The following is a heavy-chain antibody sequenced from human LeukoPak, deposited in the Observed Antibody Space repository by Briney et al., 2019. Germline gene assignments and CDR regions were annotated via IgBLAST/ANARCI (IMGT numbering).Heavy chain of an antibody. J-gene: IGHJ6*02. CDR3: AKGGRQLLYYYYGMDV. CDR2: ISYDGSNK. D-gene: IGHD2-2*01. Sequence: GRSLRLSCAASGFTFSSYGMHWVRQAPGKGLEWVAVISYDGSNKYYADSVKGRFTISRDNSKNTLYLQMNGLRAEDTAVYYCAKGGRQLLYYYYGMDVWGQGTTVTVSS. V-gene: IGHV3-30*18. CDR1: GFTFSSYG.